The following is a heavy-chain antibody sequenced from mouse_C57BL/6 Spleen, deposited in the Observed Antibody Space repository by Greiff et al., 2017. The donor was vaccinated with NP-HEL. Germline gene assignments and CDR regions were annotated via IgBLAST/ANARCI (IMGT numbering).Heavy chain of an antibody. D-gene: IGHD1-1*01. CDR3: ARSYYYGSSYWSFDV. CDR1: GYTFTSYW. CDR2: INPSNGGT. V-gene: IGHV1-53*01. Sequence: QVQLQQPGTELVKPGASVKLSCKASGYTFTSYWLHWVKQRPGQGLEWIGNINPSNGGTTYNEKFKSKATLTVDKSSSTAYMKLSSLTSEDSAVYYCARSYYYGSSYWSFDVWGTGTTVTVSS. J-gene: IGHJ1*03.